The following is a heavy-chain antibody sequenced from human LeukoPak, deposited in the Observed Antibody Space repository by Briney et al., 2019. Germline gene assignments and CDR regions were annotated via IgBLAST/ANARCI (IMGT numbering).Heavy chain of an antibody. D-gene: IGHD3-10*01. V-gene: IGHV1-2*04. CDR1: GYTFTGYY. CDR3: ARAPETYYYGSGSAPSPYGMDV. CDR2: INPNSGGT. J-gene: IGHJ6*04. Sequence: GASVKVSCKASGYTFTGYYMHWVRQAPGQGLEWMGWINPNSGGTNYAQKFQGWVTMTRVTSISTAYMELSRLRSDDTAVYYCARAPETYYYGSGSAPSPYGMDVWGKGTTVTVSS.